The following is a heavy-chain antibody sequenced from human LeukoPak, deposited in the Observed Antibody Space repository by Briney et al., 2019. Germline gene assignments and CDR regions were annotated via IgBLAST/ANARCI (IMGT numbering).Heavy chain of an antibody. D-gene: IGHD4-11*01. CDR1: GITLSNYG. CDR2: ISDSGGST. CDR3: AKNRGNYYYFDY. Sequence: GGSLRLSCAVSGITLSNYGMTWVRQAPGKGLEWVAGISDSGGSTNYADSVKGRFTISRDNPKNTLYLQMNSLGAEDTAVYYCAKNRGNYYYFDYWGQGTLVTVSS. J-gene: IGHJ4*02. V-gene: IGHV3-23*01.